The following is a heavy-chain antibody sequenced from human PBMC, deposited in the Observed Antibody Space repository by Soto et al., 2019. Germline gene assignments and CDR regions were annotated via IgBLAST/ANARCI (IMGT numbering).Heavy chain of an antibody. J-gene: IGHJ6*02. Sequence: QVQLVESGGGVVQPGRSLRLSCAASGFTFSSYGMHWVRQAPGKGLEWVAVISYDGSNKYYADSVKGRFTISRDNSKNTLYVQMNSLRAEDTAVYYCAKDLTLDLRDSYSYGMDVWGQGTTVTVSS. CDR1: GFTFSSYG. CDR3: AKDLTLDLRDSYSYGMDV. V-gene: IGHV3-30*18. CDR2: ISYDGSNK. D-gene: IGHD1-7*01.